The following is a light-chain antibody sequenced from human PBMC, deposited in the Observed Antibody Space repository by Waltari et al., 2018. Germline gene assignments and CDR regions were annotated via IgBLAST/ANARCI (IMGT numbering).Light chain of an antibody. CDR2: GAS. CDR1: HSVNTN. Sequence: EIVMTQSPGTLSVSPGERATLSCRASHSVNTNLAWYQQKPGQAPRLLIYGASTRATGIPARFSVSGSGTEFTLTITNLQSEDFAVYYCRQYNNWPQTFGQGTKLELK. J-gene: IGKJ2*01. CDR3: RQYNNWPQT. V-gene: IGKV3-15*01.